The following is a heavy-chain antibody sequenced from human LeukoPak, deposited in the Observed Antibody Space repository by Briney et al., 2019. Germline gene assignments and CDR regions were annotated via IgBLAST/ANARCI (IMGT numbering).Heavy chain of an antibody. CDR1: GFTFSSYA. J-gene: IGHJ4*02. CDR3: AKVEQRFPYFDY. V-gene: IGHV3-23*01. Sequence: GGSLRLSCAASGFTFSSYAMSWVRQAPGKWLEWVSAISGSGGSTYYADSVKGRFTISRDNSKNTLYLQMNSLRAEDTAVYYCAKVEQRFPYFDYWGQGTLVTVSS. D-gene: IGHD1/OR15-1a*01. CDR2: ISGSGGST.